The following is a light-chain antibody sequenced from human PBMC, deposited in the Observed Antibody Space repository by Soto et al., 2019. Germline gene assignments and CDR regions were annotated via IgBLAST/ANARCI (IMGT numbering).Light chain of an antibody. CDR2: DDS. J-gene: IGLJ3*02. V-gene: IGLV3-21*02. CDR3: QVWDNSRGV. CDR1: SIGSKS. Sequence: SYELTQPPSVSVAPGQTATITCGRKSIGSKSVHWYQQKPGQAPVLVVFDDSNRPSGIPDRFSGSNSGNTATLTISRVEAGDEADYYCQVWDNSRGVFGGGTKVTVL.